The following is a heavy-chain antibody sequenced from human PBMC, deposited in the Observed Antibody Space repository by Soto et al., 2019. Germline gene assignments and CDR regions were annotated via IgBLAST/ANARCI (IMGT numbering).Heavy chain of an antibody. D-gene: IGHD6-19*01. J-gene: IGHJ4*02. CDR1: GFNFSSYV. V-gene: IGHV3-33*01. CDR2: IWYDGGNK. CDR3: ARDGQWLPRDGLRSSYYFDY. Sequence: QVQLVEPGGGVVQPGWSLRLSCAASGFNFSSYVMHWVRQAPGKGLEWVAVIWYDGGNKYYADSVKGRFTISRDNSKNTLYLQMNSLRAEDTAVYYCARDGQWLPRDGLRSSYYFDYWGQGTLVTVSS.